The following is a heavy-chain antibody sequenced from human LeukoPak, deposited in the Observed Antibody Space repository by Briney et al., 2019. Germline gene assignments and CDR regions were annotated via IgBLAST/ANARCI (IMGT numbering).Heavy chain of an antibody. Sequence: GGSLRLSCAASGFSFSSYWMTWVRQAPGKGLEWVASIAQDGSAKHYVDSVKGRLTISRDNAKNSLSLETNSLRDEDTAVYYCASSYAPFDYWGQGALVTVSS. CDR1: GFSFSSYW. CDR2: IAQDGSAK. J-gene: IGHJ4*02. V-gene: IGHV3-7*01. CDR3: ASSYAPFDY. D-gene: IGHD3-10*01.